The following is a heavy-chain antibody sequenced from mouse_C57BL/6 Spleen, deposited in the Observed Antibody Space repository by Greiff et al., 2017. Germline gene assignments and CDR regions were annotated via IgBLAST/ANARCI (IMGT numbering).Heavy chain of an antibody. J-gene: IGHJ4*01. V-gene: IGHV1-82*01. CDR2: IYPGDGDT. CDR3: GGAANWEEDYAMDY. Sequence: VQLQQSGPELVKPGASVKISCKASGYAFSSSWMNWVKQRPGKGLEWIGRIYPGDGDTNYNGKFKGKATLTADKSSSTAYMQLSSLTSEYSAVYFGGGAANWEEDYAMDYGGQGTSVTVSS. D-gene: IGHD4-1*01. CDR1: GYAFSSSW.